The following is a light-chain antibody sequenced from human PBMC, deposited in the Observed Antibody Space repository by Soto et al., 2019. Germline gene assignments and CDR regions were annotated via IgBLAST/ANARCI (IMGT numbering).Light chain of an antibody. CDR1: SSDVGGYNY. Sequence: QSALTQPASVSGSPGPSITISCTGTSSDVGGYNYVSLYQQHPGKAPKLMTYEVSNRSTGVSNRFSGYKSGNTASLTISGLQAEDWAGDYCSSYTGSSTPYVFGTGTKLTVL. V-gene: IGLV2-14*01. CDR3: SSYTGSSTPYV. CDR2: EVS. J-gene: IGLJ1*01.